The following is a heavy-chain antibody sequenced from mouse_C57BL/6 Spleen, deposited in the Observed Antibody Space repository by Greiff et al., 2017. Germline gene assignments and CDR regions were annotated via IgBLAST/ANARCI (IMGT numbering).Heavy chain of an antibody. Sequence: VQLQQPGAELVRPGSSVKLSCKASGYTFTSYWMDWVKPRPGQGLEWIGNIYPSDSETHYNQKFKDKATLTVDKSSSTAYMQLSSLTSEDSAVYYCAREGYSNYVGYAMDYWGQGTSVTVSS. V-gene: IGHV1-61*01. CDR3: AREGYSNYVGYAMDY. CDR1: GYTFTSYW. J-gene: IGHJ4*01. CDR2: IYPSDSET. D-gene: IGHD2-5*01.